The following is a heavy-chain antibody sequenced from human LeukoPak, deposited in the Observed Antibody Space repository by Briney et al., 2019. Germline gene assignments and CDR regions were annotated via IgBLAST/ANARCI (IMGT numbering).Heavy chain of an antibody. CDR1: GGSFSDYF. D-gene: IGHD4-17*01. Sequence: PSETLSLTCAVYGGSFSDYFWSWIRQPPGKGLEWIGEINHSGSTNYNPSLKSRVTISVDTSKNQFSLKLSSVTAADTAVYYCARGKGYGDYEFDYWGQGTLVTVSS. CDR2: INHSGST. J-gene: IGHJ4*02. CDR3: ARGKGYGDYEFDY. V-gene: IGHV4-34*01.